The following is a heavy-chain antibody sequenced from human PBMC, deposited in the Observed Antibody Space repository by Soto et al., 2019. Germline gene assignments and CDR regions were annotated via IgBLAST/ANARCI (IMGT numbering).Heavy chain of an antibody. CDR3: ARGIVGGSRRFDP. CDR2: ISSSSSYI. Sequence: GGAQRGACAASGFTFSSYSMSWVRQAPGKGLEWVSSISSSSSYIYYADSVKGRFTISRDNAKNSLYLQMNSLRAEDTAVYYCARGIVGGSRRFDPWGQGTLVTVSS. CDR1: GFTFSSYS. D-gene: IGHD1-26*01. J-gene: IGHJ5*02. V-gene: IGHV3-21*01.